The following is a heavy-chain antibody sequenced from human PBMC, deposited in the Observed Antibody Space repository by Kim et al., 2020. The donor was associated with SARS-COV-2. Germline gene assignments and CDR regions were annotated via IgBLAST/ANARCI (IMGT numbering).Heavy chain of an antibody. J-gene: IGHJ6*02. CDR2: ISYDGSNK. V-gene: IGHV3-30*18. CDR3: AKDPSFVVVTQVYYYYSMDV. Sequence: GGSLRLSCAASGFTFSSYGMHWVRRAPGKGLEWVAAISYDGSNKYYADSVKGRFTISRDNSKNTVYLQMNSLRAEDTAVYYCAKDPSFVVVTQVYYYYSMDVRGQGTTVTVSS. CDR1: GFTFSSYG. D-gene: IGHD3-3*01.